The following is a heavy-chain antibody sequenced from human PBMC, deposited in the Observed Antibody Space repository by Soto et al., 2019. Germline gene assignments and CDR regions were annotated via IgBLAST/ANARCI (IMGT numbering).Heavy chain of an antibody. CDR2: IIPIFGTA. V-gene: IGHV1-69*01. CDR3: ARDPIVGATANPPYYYYYGMDV. Sequence: QVQLVQSGAEVKKPGSSVKVSCKASGGTFSSYVISWVRQAPGQGLEWMGGIIPIFGTANYAQKFQGRVTITADESTSTAYMELSSLRSEDTAVYYCARDPIVGATANPPYYYYYGMDVWGQGTTVTVSS. D-gene: IGHD1-26*01. J-gene: IGHJ6*02. CDR1: GGTFSSYV.